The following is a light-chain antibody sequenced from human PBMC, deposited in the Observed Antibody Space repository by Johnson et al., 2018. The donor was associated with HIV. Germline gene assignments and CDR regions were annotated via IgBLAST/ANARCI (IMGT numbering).Light chain of an antibody. Sequence: QSVLTQPPSVSAAPGQKVTISCSGSSSNIGNNYVSWYQQLPGTAPKLLIYENHKRPSGIPDRFSGSKSGTSATLGITGLQTGDEAGYYCGTWDSSLRGVFGTGTKVTVL. CDR3: GTWDSSLRGV. CDR2: ENH. V-gene: IGLV1-51*02. J-gene: IGLJ1*01. CDR1: SSNIGNNY.